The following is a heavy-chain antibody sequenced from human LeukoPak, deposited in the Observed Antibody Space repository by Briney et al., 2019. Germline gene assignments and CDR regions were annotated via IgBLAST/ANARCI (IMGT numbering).Heavy chain of an antibody. CDR2: ISSDGTST. Sequence: GGSLRLSCAASGFTFGSSYMHWVRQDPGKGLVWVSCISSDGTSTNYADSVKGRFTIPRDNPKNTVYLQMNSLRAEDTAVYYCARDVGSSLHSWGQGTLVIVSS. CDR1: GFTFGSSY. CDR3: ARDVGSSLHS. V-gene: IGHV3-74*01. D-gene: IGHD2-2*01. J-gene: IGHJ4*02.